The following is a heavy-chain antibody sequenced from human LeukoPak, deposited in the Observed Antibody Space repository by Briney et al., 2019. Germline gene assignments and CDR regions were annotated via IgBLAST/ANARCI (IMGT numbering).Heavy chain of an antibody. J-gene: IGHJ4*02. CDR3: ARHPERYSYFDY. CDR2: IYYTGSA. CDR1: GGSISSSSYY. V-gene: IGHV4-39*01. Sequence: SETLSLTCTVSGGSISSSSYYWGWIRQPPGKGLEWIGSIYYTGSAYHNPSLKSRVTMSVDTSKNQFSLRLSSVTAADTAVYSCARHPERYSYFDYWGQGTLVTVSS. D-gene: IGHD5-18*01.